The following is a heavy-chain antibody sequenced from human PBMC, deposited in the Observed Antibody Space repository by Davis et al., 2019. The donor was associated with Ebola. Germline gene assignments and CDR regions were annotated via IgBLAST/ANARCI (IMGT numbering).Heavy chain of an antibody. Sequence: MPSETLSLTCAVYGGSFSGYYWSWIRQPPGKGLEWIGYIYYSGSTNYNPSLKSRVTISVDTSKNQFSLTLSSVTAADTAVYYCARDRGFYSSSYNWFDPWGQGTLVTVSS. CDR3: ARDRGFYSSSYNWFDP. CDR2: IYYSGST. CDR1: GGSFSGYY. V-gene: IGHV4-59*01. D-gene: IGHD6-6*01. J-gene: IGHJ5*02.